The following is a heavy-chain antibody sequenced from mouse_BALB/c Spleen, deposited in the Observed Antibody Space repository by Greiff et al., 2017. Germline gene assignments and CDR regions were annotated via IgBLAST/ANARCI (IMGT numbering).Heavy chain of an antibody. CDR3: ARGELLGAMDY. J-gene: IGHJ4*01. CDR2: ILPGSGST. Sequence: VQLQQSGAELMKPGASVKISCKATGYTFSSYWIEWVKQRPGHGLEWIGEILPGSGSTSYNQKFKGKATLTVDKSSSTAYMELRSLTSEDTAVYYCARGELLGAMDYWGRGTSVTVSS. CDR1: GYTFSSYW. D-gene: IGHD2-1*01. V-gene: IGHV1-9*01.